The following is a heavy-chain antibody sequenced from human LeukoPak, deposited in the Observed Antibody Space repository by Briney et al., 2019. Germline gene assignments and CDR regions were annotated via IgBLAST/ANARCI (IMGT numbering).Heavy chain of an antibody. V-gene: IGHV3-72*01. CDR3: ARDGAEGDDSAFDV. J-gene: IGHJ3*01. D-gene: IGHD3-22*01. Sequence: SGGSLRLSCVGSVFTLRDYHMDWVRQAPGMGLEWVGRTRSKVRKYATEYAASVKGRFTISRDESENSVFLHLSSLTVEDTALYYCARDGAEGDDSAFDVWGQGTMVTVSS. CDR1: VFTLRDYH. CDR2: TRSKVRKYAT.